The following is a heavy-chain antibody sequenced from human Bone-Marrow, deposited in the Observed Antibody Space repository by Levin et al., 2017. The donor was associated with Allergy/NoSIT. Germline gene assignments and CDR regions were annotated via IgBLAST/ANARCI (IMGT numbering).Heavy chain of an antibody. D-gene: IGHD3-22*01. CDR1: GYYFPTYG. CDR2: ISAFNGDT. CDR3: AMRGPDYYGSSGYLAY. J-gene: IGHJ4*02. V-gene: IGHV1-18*01. Sequence: GGSLRLSCKASGYYFPTYGLSWVRQAPGQGLEWMGWISAFNGDTKFAQKFHDRVTLTTDTATTTAFMELRSLTSDDTAVDYCAMRGPDYYGSSGYLAYWGQGTLVTVSS.